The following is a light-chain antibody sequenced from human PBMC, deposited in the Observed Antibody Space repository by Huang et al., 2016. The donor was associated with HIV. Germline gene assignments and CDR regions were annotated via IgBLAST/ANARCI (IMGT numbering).Light chain of an antibody. V-gene: IGKV2-30*02. CDR3: MQGTHWPYT. Sequence: DVVMTQSPLSLPVTLGQPASISCRSSQSLVHRDGNTYLNWFQQRPGQSPRRLIYKVANRDSGVPDRFSGSGVPDRFSGRGSGTEFTLKISRVEAEDVGVYYCMQGTHWPYTFGQGSKLEIK. CDR1: QSLVHRDGNTY. CDR2: KVA. J-gene: IGKJ2*01.